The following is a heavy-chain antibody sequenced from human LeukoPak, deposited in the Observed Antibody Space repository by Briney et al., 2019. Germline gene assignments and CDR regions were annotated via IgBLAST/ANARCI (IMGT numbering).Heavy chain of an antibody. Sequence: SETLSLTCAIYSESFSGYFWSWIRQPPGKGLEWIGEINYSGSTNYNPSLKSRVTISVDTSKNQFSLKLSSVIAADTAVYYCARDYSGSSYYYDSSGYYPQDPWGQGTLVTVSS. CDR2: INYSGST. D-gene: IGHD3-22*01. V-gene: IGHV4-34*01. CDR3: ARDYSGSSYYYDSSGYYPQDP. CDR1: SESFSGYF. J-gene: IGHJ5*02.